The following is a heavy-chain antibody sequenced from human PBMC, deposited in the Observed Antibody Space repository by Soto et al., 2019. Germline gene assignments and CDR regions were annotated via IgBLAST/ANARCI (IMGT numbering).Heavy chain of an antibody. J-gene: IGHJ6*02. CDR1: GGSIISSSYY. Sequence: SETLSLTCTVSGGSIISSSYYFLCIRQTPGNGLGLFGSSYSSGSSYYSRSLKSRVTISVDTAKNQFSLKLSSVAAADTAVYYCARQLNGYDFWSGYDYYYYGMDVWGQGTTVTVSS. CDR3: ARQLNGYDFWSGYDYYYYGMDV. CDR2: SYSSGSS. V-gene: IGHV4-39*01. D-gene: IGHD3-3*01.